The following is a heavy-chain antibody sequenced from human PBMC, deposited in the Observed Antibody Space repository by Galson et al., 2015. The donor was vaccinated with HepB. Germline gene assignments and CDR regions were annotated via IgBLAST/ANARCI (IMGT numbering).Heavy chain of an antibody. V-gene: IGHV7-4-1*02. J-gene: IGHJ4*02. D-gene: IGHD3-16*02. CDR2: INTNTGNP. Sequence: SVKVSCKASGYTFTSYAMNWVRQAPGQGLEWMGWINTNTGNPTYAQGFTGRFVFSLDTSVSTAYLQISSLKAEDTAVYYCARVGISYVWGSYRLDYWGQGTLVTVSS. CDR3: ARVGISYVWGSYRLDY. CDR1: GYTFTSYA.